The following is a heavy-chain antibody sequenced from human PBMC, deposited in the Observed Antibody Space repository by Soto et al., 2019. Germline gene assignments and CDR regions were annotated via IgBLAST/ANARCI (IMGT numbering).Heavy chain of an antibody. Sequence: QVQLEESVPGLVRPSETLSLTCTVSGSSISSHYWSWIRQPPWTGLEWIGYVYRSGCANYNPSLKSRVTISVDTAQNHFYLLVRSGTAADTAVDYCSMHFTTVWHFAPCGQGTLVSGSS. CDR1: GSSISSHY. CDR2: VYRSGCA. CDR3: SMHFTTVWHFAP. D-gene: IGHD3-10*01. J-gene: IGHJ5*02. V-gene: IGHV4-59*08.